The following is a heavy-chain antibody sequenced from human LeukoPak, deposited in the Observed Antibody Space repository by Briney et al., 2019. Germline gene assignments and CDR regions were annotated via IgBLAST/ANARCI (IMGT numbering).Heavy chain of an antibody. CDR2: ISAYNGNT. CDR3: ARGVVVPAADGGNWFDP. D-gene: IGHD2-2*01. Sequence: ASVKVSCKASGYTFTSYGISWVRQAPGQGLEWMGRISAYNGNTNYAQKLQGRVTMTTDTSTSTAYMELRSLRSDDTAVYYCARGVVVPAADGGNWFDPWGQGTLVTVSS. CDR1: GYTFTSYG. V-gene: IGHV1-18*01. J-gene: IGHJ5*02.